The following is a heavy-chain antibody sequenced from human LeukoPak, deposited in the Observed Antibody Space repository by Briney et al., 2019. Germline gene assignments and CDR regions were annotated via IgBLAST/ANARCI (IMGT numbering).Heavy chain of an antibody. CDR2: ISGSGGST. D-gene: IGHD6-13*01. CDR1: GFTFSSYA. Sequence: PGGSLRLSCAASGFTFSSYAMSWVRQAPGKGLEWVSAISGSGGSTYYADSVKGRFTISRDNSKNTLYLQMNSLRAEDTAVYYCAKGKDRSWYRETFDYWGQGTLVTVSS. J-gene: IGHJ4*02. V-gene: IGHV3-23*01. CDR3: AKGKDRSWYRETFDY.